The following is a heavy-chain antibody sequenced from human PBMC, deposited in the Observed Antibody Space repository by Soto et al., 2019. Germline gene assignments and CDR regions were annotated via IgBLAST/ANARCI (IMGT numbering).Heavy chain of an antibody. V-gene: IGHV1-46*01. J-gene: IGHJ4*02. CDR3: ARDFDYDSSGYRVSPGWFWDY. Sequence: ASVKVSCKASGYTFTGYYMHWVRQAPGQGLEWMGIINPSGGSTSYAQKFQGRVTMTRDTSTSTVYMELSSLRSEDTAVYYCARDFDYDSSGYRVSPGWFWDYWGQGTLVTVSS. D-gene: IGHD3-22*01. CDR2: INPSGGST. CDR1: GYTFTGYY.